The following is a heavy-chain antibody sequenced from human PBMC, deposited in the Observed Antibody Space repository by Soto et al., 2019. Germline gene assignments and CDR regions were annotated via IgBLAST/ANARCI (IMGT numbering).Heavy chain of an antibody. CDR1: GASISSSSYY. V-gene: IGHV4-39*01. CDR3: ASVFCSGGSCYVLDY. Sequence: PSETLSLTCTVSGASISSSSYYWGWIRQPPGKGLEWIGNIYYSGSTYYSTSLKSRVTISVDTSKNQIYLRLSSVTAADSAVFYCASVFCSGGSCYVLDYWGQGTLVTVSS. J-gene: IGHJ4*02. CDR2: IYYSGST. D-gene: IGHD2-15*01.